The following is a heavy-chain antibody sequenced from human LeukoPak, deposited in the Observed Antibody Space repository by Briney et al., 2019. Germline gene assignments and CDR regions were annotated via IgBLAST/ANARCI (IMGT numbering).Heavy chain of an antibody. J-gene: IGHJ4*02. CDR1: GFTFSSYS. CDR2: ISSSSSYI. V-gene: IGHV3-21*04. D-gene: IGHD4-17*01. Sequence: PGGSLRLSCAASGFTFSSYSMNWVRQAPGKGLEWVSSISSSSSYIYYADSVKGRFTISRDNAKNSLYLQMNSLRAEDTALYYCARKRTTVTPFDYWGQGTLVTVSS. CDR3: ARKRTTVTPFDY.